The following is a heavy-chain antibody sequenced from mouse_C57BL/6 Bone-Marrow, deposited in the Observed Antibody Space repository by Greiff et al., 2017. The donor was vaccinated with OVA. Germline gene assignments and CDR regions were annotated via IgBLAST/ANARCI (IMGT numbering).Heavy chain of an antibody. V-gene: IGHV1-22*01. Sequence: VQLQQSGPELVKPGASVKMSCKASGYTFTDYNMHWVKQSHGKSLEWIGYINPNNGGTSYNQKFKGKATLTVNKSSSTAYMELRSLTSEDSAVYYCARGYDYERYFDVWGTGTTVTVSS. J-gene: IGHJ1*03. CDR3: ARGYDYERYFDV. CDR1: GYTFTDYN. CDR2: INPNNGGT. D-gene: IGHD2-4*01.